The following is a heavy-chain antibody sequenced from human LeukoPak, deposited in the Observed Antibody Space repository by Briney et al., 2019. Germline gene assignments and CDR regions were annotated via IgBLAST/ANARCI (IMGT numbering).Heavy chain of an antibody. V-gene: IGHV4-4*07. CDR1: GGSISSYY. D-gene: IGHD3-10*01. CDR3: AREVSYRSGSQDYYYYMDV. J-gene: IGHJ6*03. CDR2: IYTSGST. Sequence: SETLSLTCTVSGGSISSYYWSWIRQPAGKGLEWIGRIYTSGSTNYNPSLKSRVTMSVDTSKNQFSLKLSPVTAADTAVYYCAREVSYRSGSQDYYYYMDVWGKGTTVTVSS.